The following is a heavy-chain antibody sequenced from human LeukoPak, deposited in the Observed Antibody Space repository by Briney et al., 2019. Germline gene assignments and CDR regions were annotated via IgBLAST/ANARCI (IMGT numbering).Heavy chain of an antibody. V-gene: IGHV1-69*01. CDR1: GGTFSSYA. D-gene: IGHD6-6*01. Sequence: SVKVSCKASGGTFSSYAISWVRQAAGQGLDWMGGIIPIFGTANYAQKFQGRVTITADESTSTAYMELSSLRSEDTAVYYCARDGTPEQLVTFDYWGQGTLVTVSS. CDR2: IIPIFGTA. CDR3: ARDGTPEQLVTFDY. J-gene: IGHJ4*02.